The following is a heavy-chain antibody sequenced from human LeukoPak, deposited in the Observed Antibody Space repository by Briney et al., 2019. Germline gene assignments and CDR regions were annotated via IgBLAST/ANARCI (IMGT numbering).Heavy chain of an antibody. CDR3: ARADAPYNWFDP. J-gene: IGHJ5*02. V-gene: IGHV1-2*02. CDR2: INPNSGGT. Sequence: GASVKVSCKASGYTFTGYYMHWVRQAPGQGLQWMGWINPNSGGTNYAQKFQGRVTMTRDTSISAVYMELSRLRSDDTAVYYCARADAPYNWFDPWGQGTLVTVSS. CDR1: GYTFTGYY.